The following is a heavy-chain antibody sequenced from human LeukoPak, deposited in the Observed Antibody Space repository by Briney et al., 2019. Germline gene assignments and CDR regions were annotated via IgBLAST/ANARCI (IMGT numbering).Heavy chain of an antibody. CDR3: ARVIAVAGLNFVY. CDR2: IYYSGST. D-gene: IGHD6-19*01. J-gene: IGHJ4*02. CDR1: GGSISSYY. V-gene: IGHV4-59*01. Sequence: SETLSLTCTVSGGSISSYYWSWIRHPPGKGLVWIGYIYYSGSTNYNPSLKSRVTISVDTSKNQYSLKLSSVTAADTAVYYCARVIAVAGLNFVYWGQGTLVTVSS.